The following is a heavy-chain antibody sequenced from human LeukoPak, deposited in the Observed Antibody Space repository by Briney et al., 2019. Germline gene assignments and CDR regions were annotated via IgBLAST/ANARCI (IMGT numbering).Heavy chain of an antibody. CDR2: IYYRGST. CDR3: ARDHTGDSSGPEAAYMDV. J-gene: IGHJ6*03. V-gene: IGHV4-59*01. D-gene: IGHD6-19*01. Sequence: SETLSLTCTVSGGSISSDYWSWIRQPPGKGLEWIGYIYYRGSTNYTPSLKSRVTISVDTSKNQFTLKLSPVTAADTAVYYCARDHTGDSSGPEAAYMDVWGKGTTVTVSS. CDR1: GGSISSDY.